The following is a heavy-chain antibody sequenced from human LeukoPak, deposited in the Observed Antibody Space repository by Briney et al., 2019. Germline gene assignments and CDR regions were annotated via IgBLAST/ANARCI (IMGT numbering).Heavy chain of an antibody. Sequence: GGSLRLSCAACGFTFRSYAMSWVRQAPGKGLEWVSTIYSSGTPYYADSVKGRFIISRDKSKNTLFLQMNSLRADDTAVYFCARAPVVVGPGVFFESWGQGTLVTVSA. V-gene: IGHV3-23*05. CDR1: GFTFRSYA. CDR2: IYSSGTP. J-gene: IGHJ4*02. D-gene: IGHD2-21*01. CDR3: ARAPVVVGPGVFFES.